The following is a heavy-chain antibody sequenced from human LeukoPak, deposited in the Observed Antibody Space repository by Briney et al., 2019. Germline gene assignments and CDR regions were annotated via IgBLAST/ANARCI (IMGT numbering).Heavy chain of an antibody. CDR1: GYSFISNL. CDR2: VDPSDSYT. J-gene: IGHJ5*02. D-gene: IGHD6-19*01. V-gene: IGHV5-10-1*01. Sequence: GGPLSFSCQGSGYSFISNLISGAGQIPGKGLAWMGWVDPSDSYTNYSPSFQGHVTISADKSISTAYLQWSSLKASDTAMYYCARSGGRIAVAGNWFDPWGQGTLVTVSS. CDR3: ARSGGRIAVAGNWFDP.